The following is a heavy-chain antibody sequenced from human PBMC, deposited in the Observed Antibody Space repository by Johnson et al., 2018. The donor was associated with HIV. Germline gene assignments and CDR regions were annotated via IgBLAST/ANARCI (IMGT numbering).Heavy chain of an antibody. J-gene: IGHJ3*02. Sequence: QVQLVESGGGVVQPGRSLRPSCAASGFTFSTYAMHWVRQAPGKRLEWVALISHDGSDTYYADFLKARFTISRDNSKNTLYLQMNSLRAEDTAVYYCARVSQQQGGVYDAFDIWGQGTMVTVSS. CDR2: ISHDGSDT. D-gene: IGHD6-13*01. V-gene: IGHV3-30*04. CDR3: ARVSQQQGGVYDAFDI. CDR1: GFTFSTYA.